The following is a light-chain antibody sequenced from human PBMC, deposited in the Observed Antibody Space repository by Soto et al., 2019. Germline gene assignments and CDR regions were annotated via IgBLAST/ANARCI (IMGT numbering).Light chain of an antibody. CDR1: QNIRGW. CDR2: GAS. V-gene: IGKV1-5*03. Sequence: DIQMTQSPSTLSASVGDRVTITCRASQNIRGWLAWYQQKPGKAPNLLIYGASILESGVPSIFSGSGSGTEFTLTISSLQPDDLVSYYCQQYLSTRTFGQGTRVEVK. CDR3: QQYLSTRT. J-gene: IGKJ1*01.